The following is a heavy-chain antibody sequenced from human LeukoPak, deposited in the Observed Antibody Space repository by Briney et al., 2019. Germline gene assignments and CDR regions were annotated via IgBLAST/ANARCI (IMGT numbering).Heavy chain of an antibody. V-gene: IGHV4-34*01. CDR1: GGSFSGYY. D-gene: IGHD2-2*01. Sequence: PSETLSLTCAVYGGSFSGYYWSWLRQPPGKGLEWIGEINHSGSTNYNPSLKSRVTISVDTSKNQFSLKLSSVTAADTAVYYCARQTRYCSSTTCSDLHYYYNYYIDVWGKGTTVTISS. CDR3: ARQTRYCSSTTCSDLHYYYNYYIDV. J-gene: IGHJ6*03. CDR2: INHSGST.